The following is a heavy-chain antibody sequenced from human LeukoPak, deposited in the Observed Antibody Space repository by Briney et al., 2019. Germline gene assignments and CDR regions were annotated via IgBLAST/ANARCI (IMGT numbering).Heavy chain of an antibody. CDR1: GFTLSSYA. CDR3: ARSAIAAAGTGAFDI. CDR2: IRGDDHNT. Sequence: GGSLRLSCAASGFTLSSYAMSWVRQAPGKGLEWVSTIRGDDHNTFYADSVKGRFSISRDNSRNTLFLQMNSLRAEDMAVFYCARSAIAAAGTGAFDIWGQGTVVTVSS. J-gene: IGHJ3*02. V-gene: IGHV3-23*01. D-gene: IGHD6-13*01.